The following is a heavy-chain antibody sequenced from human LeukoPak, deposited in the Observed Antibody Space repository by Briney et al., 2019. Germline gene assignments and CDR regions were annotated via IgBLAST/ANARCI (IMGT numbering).Heavy chain of an antibody. CDR3: ARVLAGYSSGWYAFDI. J-gene: IGHJ3*02. CDR1: GFTSSSYS. CDR2: ISSSSSYI. Sequence: PGGSLRLSCAASGFTSSSYSMNWVRQAPGKGLEWVSSISSSSSYIYYADSVKGRFTISRDNAKNSLYLQMNSLRAEDTAVYYCARVLAGYSSGWYAFDIWGQGTMVTVSS. V-gene: IGHV3-21*01. D-gene: IGHD6-19*01.